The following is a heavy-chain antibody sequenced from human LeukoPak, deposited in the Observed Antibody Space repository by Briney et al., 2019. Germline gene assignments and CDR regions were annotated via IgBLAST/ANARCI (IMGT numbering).Heavy chain of an antibody. CDR3: AKGGTVTTYYFDC. Sequence: GGSLRLSCAASGFTFNSYAMSWVRQFPGKGLEWVSSISAGGVTTYYADSVKGRFTISRDNSKNTLDLQMSSLRAEDTALYYCAKGGTVTTYYFDCWGQGTLVTVSS. D-gene: IGHD4-17*01. V-gene: IGHV3-23*01. J-gene: IGHJ4*02. CDR2: ISAGGVTT. CDR1: GFTFNSYA.